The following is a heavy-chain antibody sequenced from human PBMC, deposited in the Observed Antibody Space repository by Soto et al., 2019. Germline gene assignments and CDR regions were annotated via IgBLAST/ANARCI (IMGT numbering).Heavy chain of an antibody. CDR1: GFPFSSYE. Sequence: VRLSCEASGFPFSSYEMNWVRQAPGKGLEWVSYISSGGSTIYYADSVKGRFTISRDNAKNSLYLQMNSLIPEDSAVYYCARDRSFYLDYWVQGTLVTVSS. CDR3: ARDRSFYLDY. CDR2: ISSGGSTI. J-gene: IGHJ4*02. V-gene: IGHV3-48*03.